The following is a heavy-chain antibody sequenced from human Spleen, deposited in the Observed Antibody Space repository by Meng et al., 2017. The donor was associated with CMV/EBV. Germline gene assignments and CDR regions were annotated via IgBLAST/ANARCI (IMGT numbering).Heavy chain of an antibody. Sequence: FSSYAMHWVRQAPGKGLEWVAVISYDGSNKYYADSVKGRFTISRDNSKNTLYLQMNSLRAEDTAVYYCARDPLIDYYGSGSYTFDYWGQGTLVTVSS. V-gene: IGHV3-30*04. D-gene: IGHD3-10*01. J-gene: IGHJ4*02. CDR1: FSSYA. CDR2: ISYDGSNK. CDR3: ARDPLIDYYGSGSYTFDY.